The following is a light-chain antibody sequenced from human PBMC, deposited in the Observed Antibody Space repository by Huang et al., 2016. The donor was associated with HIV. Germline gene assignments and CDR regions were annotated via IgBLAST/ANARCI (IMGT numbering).Light chain of an antibody. Sequence: DIQMTQSPSSLSAFVGDRVTITCRASQGISNSLAWYQQKPGKAPKLLLFSASRLQSGVPARFSGSGSGTDYTLTISSLQPEDFATYYCQQYYSSPFFGGGTKVEIK. CDR2: SAS. V-gene: IGKV1-NL1*01. CDR1: QGISNS. J-gene: IGKJ4*01. CDR3: QQYYSSPF.